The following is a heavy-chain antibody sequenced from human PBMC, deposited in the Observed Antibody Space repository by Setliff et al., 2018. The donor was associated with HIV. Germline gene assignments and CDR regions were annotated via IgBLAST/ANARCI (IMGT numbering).Heavy chain of an antibody. J-gene: IGHJ4*02. CDR2: ISYTGNT. CDR3: ANMGGRYVGYFES. CDR1: GVSISYYH. Sequence: TSETLSLTCTVSGVSISYYHWNWIRQPPGKGLEWIGYISYTGNTNYDPSLASRVTMSIDTSKMQFSLKLTSVSAADTAVYYCANMGGRYVGYFESWGQGTLVTVSS. D-gene: IGHD3-16*01. V-gene: IGHV4-59*01.